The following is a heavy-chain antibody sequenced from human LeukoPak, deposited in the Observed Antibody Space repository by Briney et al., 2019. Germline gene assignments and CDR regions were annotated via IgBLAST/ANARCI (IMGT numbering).Heavy chain of an antibody. V-gene: IGHV3-7*03. CDR1: GFTFSSYW. CDR3: ARGRIAAAGNTPFDP. CDR2: IKQDGSEK. D-gene: IGHD6-13*01. Sequence: GGSLRLSCAASGFTFSSYWMSWVRQAPGKGLEWVANIKQDGSEKYYVDSVKGRFTISRDNAKNSLYLQMNSLRAEDTAVYYCARGRIAAAGNTPFDPWGQGTLVTVPS. J-gene: IGHJ5*02.